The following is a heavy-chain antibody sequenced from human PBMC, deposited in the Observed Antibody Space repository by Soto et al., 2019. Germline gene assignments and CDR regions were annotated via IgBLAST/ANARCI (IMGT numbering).Heavy chain of an antibody. V-gene: IGHV1-69*02. D-gene: IGHD2-2*01. Sequence: QVQLVQSGAEVKKPGSSVKVSCKASVGTFSSYTISWFRQASGQGLEWMGRIILIFGIANNAQKVQGRVKITEDKSTSTANMELSSLRYEDTAVYYCARGGPRGVVVPAARYYGMDVWGKRTTLTLSS. J-gene: IGHJ6*04. CDR2: IILIFGIA. CDR3: ARGGPRGVVVPAARYYGMDV. CDR1: VGTFSSYT.